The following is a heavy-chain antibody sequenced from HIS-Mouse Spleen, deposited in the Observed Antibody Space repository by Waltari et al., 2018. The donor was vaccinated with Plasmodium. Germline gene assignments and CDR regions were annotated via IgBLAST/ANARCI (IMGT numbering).Heavy chain of an antibody. D-gene: IGHD5-18*01. CDR1: GCSISSYY. CDR2: IYYSGST. CDR3: ARLRYSYGYFDY. V-gene: IGHV4-59*08. J-gene: IGHJ4*02. Sequence: QVQLQESGPGLVKPSETLSLTCTVPGCSISSYYWSWLRQPPGKGLEWIGYIYYSGSTNYNPSLKSRVTISVDTSKNQFSLKLSSVTAADTAVYYCARLRYSYGYFDYWGQGTLVTVSS.